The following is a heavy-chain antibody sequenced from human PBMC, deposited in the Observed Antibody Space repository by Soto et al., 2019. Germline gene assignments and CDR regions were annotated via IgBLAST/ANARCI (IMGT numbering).Heavy chain of an antibody. Sequence: EVQLVESGGGLVRPGGSLRLSCAASGFTFSPYSMNWVRQAPGKGLEWVSSISPSSNYIYYASSVKGRFTISRDNAKNSLYLQMNSLRAEDTAVYYCASDPTIGGYFDYWGQGTLVTVSS. CDR1: GFTFSPYS. J-gene: IGHJ4*02. V-gene: IGHV3-21*01. CDR3: ASDPTIGGYFDY. CDR2: ISPSSNYI. D-gene: IGHD3-3*01.